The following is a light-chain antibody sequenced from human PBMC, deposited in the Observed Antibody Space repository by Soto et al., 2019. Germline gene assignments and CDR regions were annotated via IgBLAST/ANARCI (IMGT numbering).Light chain of an antibody. CDR2: EVS. Sequence: QSALTQPASVSGSPGQSITISCTGTGSDVGGYKYVSWYQQYPGKAPKLVIYEVSNRPSGVSNRFSGSKSGNTASLTISWHRPEDEADYYCSSYTSSATSVFGTGTKVTVL. CDR3: SSYTSSATSV. J-gene: IGLJ1*01. V-gene: IGLV2-14*01. CDR1: GSDVGGYKY.